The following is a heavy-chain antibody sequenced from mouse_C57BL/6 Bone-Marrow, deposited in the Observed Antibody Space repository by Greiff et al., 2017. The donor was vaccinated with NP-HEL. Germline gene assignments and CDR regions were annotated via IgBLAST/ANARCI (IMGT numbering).Heavy chain of an antibody. CDR2: IDPSDSET. CDR1: GYTFTSYW. J-gene: IGHJ1*03. D-gene: IGHD1-1*01. V-gene: IGHV1-52*01. CDR3: AGPHYYGSSYWYFDV. Sequence: VQLQQPGAELVRPGSSVKLSCKASGYTFTSYWMHWVKQRPIQGLEWIGNIDPSDSETHYNQKFKDKATLTVDKSSSTAYMQLSSLTSEDSAIYCCAGPHYYGSSYWYFDVWGTGTTVTVSS.